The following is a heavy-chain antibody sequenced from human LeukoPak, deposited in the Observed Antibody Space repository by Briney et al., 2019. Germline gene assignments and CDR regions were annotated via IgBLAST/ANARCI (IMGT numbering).Heavy chain of an antibody. CDR2: INHSGST. J-gene: IGHJ4*02. Sequence: SETLSLTCAVYGGSFSGYYWSWIRQPPGKGLEWIGEINHSGSTNYNPSLKSRVTISVDTSKNQFSLKLSSVTAADTAVYYCARGLEGPQADYWGQGTLVTVSS. D-gene: IGHD3-3*01. CDR3: ARGLEGPQADY. V-gene: IGHV4-34*01. CDR1: GGSFSGYY.